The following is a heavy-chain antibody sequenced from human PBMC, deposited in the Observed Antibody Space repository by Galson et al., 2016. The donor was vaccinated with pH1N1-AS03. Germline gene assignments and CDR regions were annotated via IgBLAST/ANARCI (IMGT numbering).Heavy chain of an antibody. CDR3: ARDYRAYDYSDY. CDR1: GFTFSTYG. V-gene: IGHV3-21*04. D-gene: IGHD3-16*02. J-gene: IGHJ4*02. Sequence: SLRLSCAASGFTFSTYGMHWVRQAPGKGLEWVSFITSDSSHIYYADSLKGRFTISRDNAKNSLYLQMNSLRAEDTAVYFCARDYRAYDYSDYWGQGTLVTVSS. CDR2: ITSDSSHI.